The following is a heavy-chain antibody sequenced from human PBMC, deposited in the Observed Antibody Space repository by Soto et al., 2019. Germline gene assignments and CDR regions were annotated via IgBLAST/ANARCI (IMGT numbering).Heavy chain of an antibody. V-gene: IGHV4-61*01. D-gene: IGHD6-13*01. J-gene: IGHJ6*02. CDR3: ARPMAGYRSRGMDV. CDR1: GGSVSGGSHY. CDR2: IYVSGNT. Sequence: PSETLSLTCTVSGGSVSGGSHYWSWIRQPPGKGLEWIGYIYVSGNTNYNPSLKSRVTISVDTSKNQFSLKLSSVTAADTAVYYCARPMAGYRSRGMDVWGQGTTVTVSS.